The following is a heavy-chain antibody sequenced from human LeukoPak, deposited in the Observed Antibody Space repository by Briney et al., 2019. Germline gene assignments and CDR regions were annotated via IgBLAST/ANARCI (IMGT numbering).Heavy chain of an antibody. V-gene: IGHV1-69*02. D-gene: IGHD1-1*01. J-gene: IGHJ6*03. CDR1: GGTFSSYT. Sequence: SVKVSCKASGGTFSSYTISWVRQAPGQGLEWMGRIIPILGIANYAQKFQGRVTITADKSTSTAYMKLSSLRSEDTAVYYCARVSTYYYYYMDVWGKGTTVTVSS. CDR3: ARVSTYYYYYMDV. CDR2: IIPILGIA.